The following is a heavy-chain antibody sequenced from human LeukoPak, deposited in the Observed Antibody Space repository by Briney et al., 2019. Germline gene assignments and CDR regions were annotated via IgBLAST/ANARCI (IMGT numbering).Heavy chain of an antibody. CDR1: GFTFSNAW. CDR2: IKSKTDGGTT. J-gene: IGHJ5*02. Sequence: GGSLRLSCAASGFTFSNAWMSWVRQAPGKGLEWVGRIKSKTDGGTTDYAAPVKGRFTIARDDSKNKLYLQMNSLKTEDTAVYYCTKGTVVGASDPWGQGTLVTVSS. CDR3: TKGTVVGASDP. D-gene: IGHD1-26*01. V-gene: IGHV3-15*01.